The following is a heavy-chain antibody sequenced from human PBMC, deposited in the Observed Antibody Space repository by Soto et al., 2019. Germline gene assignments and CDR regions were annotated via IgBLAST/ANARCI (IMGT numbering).Heavy chain of an antibody. D-gene: IGHD6-13*01. V-gene: IGHV4-39*01. J-gene: IGHJ5*02. CDR2: IYYSGST. CDR1: GCSIRSSSFH. CDR3: ARRERAAGTDWWFDP. Sequence: SETLSLTCPVSGCSIRSSSFHWGWIRQPPGKGLEWIGSIYYSGSTYYSPSLKSRVTISVDTSKNQFSLKLSSVTAADTAVYYCARRERAAGTDWWFDPWGQGTLVTVSS.